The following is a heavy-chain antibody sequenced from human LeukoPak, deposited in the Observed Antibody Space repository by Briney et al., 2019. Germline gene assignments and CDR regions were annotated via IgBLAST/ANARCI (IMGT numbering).Heavy chain of an antibody. V-gene: IGHV3-21*01. J-gene: IGHJ4*02. D-gene: IGHD1-26*01. CDR1: GFTFSSYS. CDR3: AGRSLGSYFSLVDY. Sequence: PGGSLRLSCAASGFTFSSYSMNWVRQAPGKGLEWVSSISSSSSYIYYADSVKGRFTISRDNAKNSLYLQVNSLRAEDTAVYYCAGRSLGSYFSLVDYWGQGTLVTVSS. CDR2: ISSSSSYI.